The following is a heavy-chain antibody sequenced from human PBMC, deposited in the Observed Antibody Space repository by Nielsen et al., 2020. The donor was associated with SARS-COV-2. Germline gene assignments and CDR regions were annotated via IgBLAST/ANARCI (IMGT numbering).Heavy chain of an antibody. J-gene: IGHJ4*02. CDR3: AKAGSHSYFDH. V-gene: IGHV3-9*01. Sequence: GGSLRLSCAASGFTFDDYAMHWVRQAPGKGLEWVSGISWNSGSIGYADSVKGRFTISRDNAKNSLYLQMNSLRAEDTAVYYCAKAGSHSYFDHWGQGTLVTVSS. CDR1: GFTFDDYA. CDR2: ISWNSGSI. D-gene: IGHD1-26*01.